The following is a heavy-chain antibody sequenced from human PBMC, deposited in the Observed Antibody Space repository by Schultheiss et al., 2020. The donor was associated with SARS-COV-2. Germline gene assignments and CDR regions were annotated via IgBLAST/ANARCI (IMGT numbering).Heavy chain of an antibody. CDR1: GFTFSGYS. CDR2: ISGSGGST. CDR3: AKDQSKLELLYYYYYGMDV. Sequence: GESLKISCVASGFTFSGYSMNWVRQAPGKGLEWVSAISGSGGSTYYADSVKGRFTISRDNSKNTLYLQMNSLRAEDTAVYYCAKDQSKLELLYYYYYGMDVWGQGTTVTVSS. J-gene: IGHJ6*02. D-gene: IGHD1-7*01. V-gene: IGHV3-23*01.